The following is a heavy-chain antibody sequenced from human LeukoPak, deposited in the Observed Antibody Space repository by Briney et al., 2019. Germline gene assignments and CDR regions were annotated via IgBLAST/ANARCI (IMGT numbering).Heavy chain of an antibody. CDR3: ARGPRKGPDSSGYYY. J-gene: IGHJ4*02. CDR2: INHSGST. Sequence: PSETLSLTCAVYGGSFSGYYWRWIRQPPGKGLEWIGEINHSGSTNYNPSLKSRVTISVDTSKNQFSLKLSSVTAADTAVYYCARGPRKGPDSSGYYYWGQGTLVTVSS. V-gene: IGHV4-34*01. D-gene: IGHD3-22*01. CDR1: GGSFSGYY.